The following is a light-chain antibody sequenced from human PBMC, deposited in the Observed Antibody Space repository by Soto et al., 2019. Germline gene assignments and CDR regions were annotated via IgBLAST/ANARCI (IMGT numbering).Light chain of an antibody. CDR2: TDY. Sequence: QSVLTQPPSVSAAPGQKVTISCSGSSSDIGGNYVSWYQQLPGTAPKLLIYTDYQRPSGVPDRFSGSKSGTSASLAINGLHSEDEADYYCASWDDNLNGGVFGGGTKLTVL. V-gene: IGLV1-44*01. CDR1: SSDIGGNY. J-gene: IGLJ3*02. CDR3: ASWDDNLNGGV.